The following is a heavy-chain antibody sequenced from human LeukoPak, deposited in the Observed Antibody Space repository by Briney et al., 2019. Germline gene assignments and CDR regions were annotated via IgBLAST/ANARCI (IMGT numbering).Heavy chain of an antibody. J-gene: IGHJ4*02. D-gene: IGHD2-15*01. CDR3: ARDFCSGGSCYFFDY. CDR1: GFTFSSYG. Sequence: GGSLRLSCAASGFTFSSYGMHWVRQAPGKGLEGVSGIWYDGSNKYYADSVKGRYTISRDNSKNTLYLQMNSLRAEDTAVYYCARDFCSGGSCYFFDYWGQGTLVTVSS. CDR2: IWYDGSNK. V-gene: IGHV3-33*01.